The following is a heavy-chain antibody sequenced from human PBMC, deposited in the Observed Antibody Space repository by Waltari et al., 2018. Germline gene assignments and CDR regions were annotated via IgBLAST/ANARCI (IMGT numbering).Heavy chain of an antibody. D-gene: IGHD6-6*01. J-gene: IGHJ6*02. V-gene: IGHV3-23*04. Sequence: EMQLVESGGGLVQPGGSLRLSCAASGFPFSTYTMNWVRQTPGKGREWFAVIAASGLMDYGNSVKGRFIISRDNSKNTLYLEMYRLRVEDTARYYCAKDEGARLAPTFGMDAWGQGTTVIVSS. CDR3: AKDEGARLAPTFGMDA. CDR2: IAASGLM. CDR1: GFPFSTYT.